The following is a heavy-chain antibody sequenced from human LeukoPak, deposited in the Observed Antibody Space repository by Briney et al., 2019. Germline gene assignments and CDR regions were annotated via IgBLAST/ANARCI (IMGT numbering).Heavy chain of an antibody. CDR1: GFTFNNYW. V-gene: IGHV3-74*01. CDR3: ARSRYSYSSMD. J-gene: IGHJ4*02. D-gene: IGHD6-6*01. Sequence: PGGSLRLSCAASGFTFNNYWMHWVRQGPGKGLVWVSRINTDGSNSNYADSVKGRFTISRDNAKNTPYLQMNSLRAEDTAVYYCARSRYSYSSMDWGQGTLVTVSS. CDR2: INTDGSNS.